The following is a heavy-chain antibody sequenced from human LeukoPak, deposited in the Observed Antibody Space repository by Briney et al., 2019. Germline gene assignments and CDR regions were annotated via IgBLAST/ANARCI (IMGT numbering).Heavy chain of an antibody. D-gene: IGHD6-25*01. CDR3: ARDGTPIHSDGWVYMDV. Sequence: GGSLRLSCAASGFTFNNYNMNWVRQAPGKGLEWLSYITSSGSITHYADSVEGRFTISRDNAKNSLYLQMNSLRAEDTAVYYCARDGTPIHSDGWVYMDVWGKGTTVTVSS. CDR2: ITSSGSIT. CDR1: GFTFNNYN. J-gene: IGHJ6*03. V-gene: IGHV3-48*04.